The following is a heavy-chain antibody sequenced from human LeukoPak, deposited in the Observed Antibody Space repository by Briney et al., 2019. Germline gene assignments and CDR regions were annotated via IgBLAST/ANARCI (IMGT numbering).Heavy chain of an antibody. CDR1: GYTFTVYY. CDR3: ARDPGYDFWSGYYWDY. V-gene: IGHV1-2*02. CDR2: INPNSGGT. Sequence: ASVKVSCKASGYTFTVYYMHWVRQAPGQGREWMGWINPNSGGTNYAQKFQGRVTMTRDTSISTAYMELSRLRSDDTAVYYCARDPGYDFWSGYYWDYWGQGTLVTASS. D-gene: IGHD3-3*01. J-gene: IGHJ4*02.